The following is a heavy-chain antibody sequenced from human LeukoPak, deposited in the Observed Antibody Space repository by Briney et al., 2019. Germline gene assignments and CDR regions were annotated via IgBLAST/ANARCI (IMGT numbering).Heavy chain of an antibody. CDR1: GFTFSTYG. V-gene: IGHV3-30*02. J-gene: IGHJ4*02. CDR3: AKDQVDSSSWLFDY. CDR2: IRFDGSNK. D-gene: IGHD6-13*01. Sequence: PGGSLRLSCAASGFTFSTYGMHWVRQAPGKGLEWVAFIRFDGSNKYYVDSVKGRFTISRDDSKNTLYLQMNSLRAEDAAVYYCAKDQVDSSSWLFDYWGQGTLVTVSS.